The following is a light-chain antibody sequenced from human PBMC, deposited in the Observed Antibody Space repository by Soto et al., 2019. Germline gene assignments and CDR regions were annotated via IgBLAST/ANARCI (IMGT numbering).Light chain of an antibody. V-gene: IGKV3-20*01. CDR1: QTVSSSF. Sequence: EIVLTQSPGTLSLSPGERATLSCRASQTVSSSFLAWYRQKPGQAPRLLIYGASRRATGIPDRFSGSGSGTDFTLTISRLDPEDFAVYYCQQYGSSPLTFGQGTKVDIK. J-gene: IGKJ4*01. CDR3: QQYGSSPLT. CDR2: GAS.